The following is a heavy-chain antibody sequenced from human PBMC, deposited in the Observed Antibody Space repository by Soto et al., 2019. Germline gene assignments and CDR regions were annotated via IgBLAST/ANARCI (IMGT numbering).Heavy chain of an antibody. CDR2: IYYSGST. CDR3: AGLLWFGELLGRYNWFDP. D-gene: IGHD3-10*01. CDR1: GGSISSYY. V-gene: IGHV4-59*08. J-gene: IGHJ5*02. Sequence: PSETLSLTCTVSGGSISSYYWSWIRQPPGKGLEWIGYIYYSGSTNYNPSLKSRVTISVDTSKNQFSLKLSSVTAADTAVYYCAGLLWFGELLGRYNWFDPWGQGTLVTVSS.